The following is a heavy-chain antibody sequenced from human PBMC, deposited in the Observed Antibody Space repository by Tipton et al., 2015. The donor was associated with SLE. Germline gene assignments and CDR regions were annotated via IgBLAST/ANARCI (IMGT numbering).Heavy chain of an antibody. CDR1: GYTFDSYG. Sequence: QSGAEVKKPGASVRVSCKASGYTFDSYGISWVRQAPGQGLEWMGWINAGNGNTKYSQKFQGRVTITRDTSASTAYMELSSLRSEDTAVYYCAIAYCGGDCYSPFDYWGQGTLVTVSS. J-gene: IGHJ4*02. V-gene: IGHV1-18*04. CDR3: AIAYCGGDCYSPFDY. D-gene: IGHD2-21*01. CDR2: INAGNGNT.